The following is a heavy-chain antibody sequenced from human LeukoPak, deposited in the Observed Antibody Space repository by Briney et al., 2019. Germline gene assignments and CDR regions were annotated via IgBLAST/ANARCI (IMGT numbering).Heavy chain of an antibody. CDR2: ISTNGGST. V-gene: IGHV3-64*01. J-gene: IGHJ3*02. CDR3: SRESTVIDAFDI. D-gene: IGHD4-11*01. Sequence: QPGGSLRLSCAASGFSFRKYAMHWVRQAPGKGLESVSGISTNGGSTYHANSVKDRFTISRDNSKNTLYLQMGSLRAEDMAVYYCSRESTVIDAFDIWGQGTMVTVSS. CDR1: GFSFRKYA.